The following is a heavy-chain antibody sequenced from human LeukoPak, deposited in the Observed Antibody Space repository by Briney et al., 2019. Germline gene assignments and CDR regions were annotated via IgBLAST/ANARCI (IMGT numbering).Heavy chain of an antibody. J-gene: IGHJ5*02. Sequence: SETLSLTCTVSGGSISSYYWSWIRQPAGKGLEWIGRIYTSGSTNYNPSLKSRVTMSVDTSKNQFSLKLSSVTAADTAVYYCAREGICGSTSCYINNWFDPWGQGTLVTVSS. V-gene: IGHV4-4*07. CDR2: IYTSGST. CDR1: GGSISSYY. CDR3: AREGICGSTSCYINNWFDP. D-gene: IGHD2-2*02.